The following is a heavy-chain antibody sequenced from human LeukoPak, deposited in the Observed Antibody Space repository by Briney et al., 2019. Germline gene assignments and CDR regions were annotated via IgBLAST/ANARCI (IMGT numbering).Heavy chain of an antibody. CDR2: IYYSGST. CDR1: GVSISSYY. CDR3: ARDNVVPAAIHWFDP. Sequence: SETLSLTCIVSGVSISSYYWSWIRQPPGKGLEWIGYIYYSGSTNYNPSLKSRVTISVDTSKNQFSLKLSSVTAADTAVYYCARDNVVPAAIHWFDPRGQGTLVTVSS. D-gene: IGHD2-2*01. V-gene: IGHV4-59*01. J-gene: IGHJ5*02.